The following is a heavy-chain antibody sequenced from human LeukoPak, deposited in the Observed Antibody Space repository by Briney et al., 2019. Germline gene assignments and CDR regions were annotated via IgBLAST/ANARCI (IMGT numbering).Heavy chain of an antibody. Sequence: ASVKVSCKASGYTLTDFDITWVRQAAGQGLEWMGWMNPNSGYTGYAQKLQGRVTMTTDTSTSTAYMELRSLRSDDTAVYYCARRGVAAVRRWFDPWGQGTLVTVSS. CDR3: ARRGVAAVRRWFDP. D-gene: IGHD6-13*01. CDR1: GYTLTDFD. J-gene: IGHJ5*02. V-gene: IGHV1-8*02. CDR2: MNPNSGYT.